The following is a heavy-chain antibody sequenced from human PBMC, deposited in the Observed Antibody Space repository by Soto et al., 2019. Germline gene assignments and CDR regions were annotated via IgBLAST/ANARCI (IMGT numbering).Heavy chain of an antibody. V-gene: IGHV4-59*01. CDR3: ARGILRSYMDV. D-gene: IGHD5-18*01. J-gene: IGHJ6*03. Sequence: SETLSHTCTVSGGSIISYYWSWIRQPPGKGLEWIGYTYYSGSTNYNPSLKSRVTISVDTSKNQFSLKLSSVTAADTAVYYCARGILRSYMDVWGKGTTVTVSS. CDR1: GGSIISYY. CDR2: TYYSGST.